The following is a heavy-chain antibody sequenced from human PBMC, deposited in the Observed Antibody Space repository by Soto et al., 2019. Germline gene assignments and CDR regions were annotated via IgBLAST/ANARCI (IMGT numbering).Heavy chain of an antibody. J-gene: IGHJ5*02. CDR3: ASHDPGARFDP. CDR2: INPNNGAT. Sequence: QVQLVQSGAEVKKPGASVKVSCKAPRYIFTAYFMHWVRQAPGQGLDWMGWINPNNGATQYGLSFRGSDPLTDDTAISTADMDLGRLRSDDTAGYYCASHDPGARFDPWGQGALVIVSS. D-gene: IGHD1-1*01. CDR1: RYIFTAYF. V-gene: IGHV1-2*02.